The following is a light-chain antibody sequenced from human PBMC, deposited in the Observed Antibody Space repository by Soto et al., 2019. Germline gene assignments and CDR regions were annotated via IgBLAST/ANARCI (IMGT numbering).Light chain of an antibody. Sequence: DIQMTQSPSSLSASVGDRVTITCRASQVISIYLAWYQQKPGKVPKLLIYATSTLQSGVPSRFSGSGSGTDFTLTISSLQPEDVATYYCQKYDSAPLLAFGRGTKVEIK. CDR2: ATS. V-gene: IGKV1-27*01. CDR3: QKYDSAPLLA. CDR1: QVISIY. J-gene: IGKJ4*01.